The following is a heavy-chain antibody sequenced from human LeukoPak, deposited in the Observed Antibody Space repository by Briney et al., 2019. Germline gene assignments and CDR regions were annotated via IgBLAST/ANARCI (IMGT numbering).Heavy chain of an antibody. Sequence: PSETLSLTCAVYGGSFSGYYWSWIRQPPGKGLEWIGEINHSGSTNYNPSLKSRVTISVDTSKNQFSLKLSSVTAADTAVYYCARRTRYSYGLYYFDYWGQGTLVTVSS. CDR2: INHSGST. CDR3: ARRTRYSYGLYYFDY. D-gene: IGHD5-18*01. CDR1: GGSFSGYY. J-gene: IGHJ4*02. V-gene: IGHV4-34*01.